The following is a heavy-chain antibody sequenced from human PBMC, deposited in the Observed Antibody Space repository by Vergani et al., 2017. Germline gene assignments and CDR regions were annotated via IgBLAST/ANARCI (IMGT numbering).Heavy chain of an antibody. V-gene: IGHV4-59*01. Sequence: QVQLQESGPGLVKPSETLSLTCTVSGGSISSYYWSWIRQPPGKGLEWIGYIYYSGSTNYNPSLKSRVTISVDTSKNQFSLKLSSVTAADTAVYYCASSPGGDYVISWFDPWGQGTLVTVSS. CDR3: ASSPGGDYVISWFDP. CDR2: IYYSGST. CDR1: GGSISSYY. J-gene: IGHJ5*02. D-gene: IGHD4-17*01.